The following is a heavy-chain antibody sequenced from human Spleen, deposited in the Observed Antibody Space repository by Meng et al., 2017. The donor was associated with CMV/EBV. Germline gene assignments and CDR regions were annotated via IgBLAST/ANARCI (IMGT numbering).Heavy chain of an antibody. CDR1: TSYA. V-gene: IGHV1-18*01. CDR2: ISAYNGYT. D-gene: IGHD3-9*01. J-gene: IGHJ5*02. Sequence: TSYAIVWVRQAPGQGLEWMGGISAYNGYTNYAQKFQGRVTMTTDTSTSTAYMELRSLRSDDTAVYYCARGGDILTGYYNMGDDWFDPWGQGTLVTVSS. CDR3: ARGGDILTGYYNMGDDWFDP.